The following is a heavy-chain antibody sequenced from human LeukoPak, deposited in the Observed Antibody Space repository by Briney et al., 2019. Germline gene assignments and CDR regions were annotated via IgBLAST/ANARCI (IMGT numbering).Heavy chain of an antibody. CDR2: INSSGGTT. CDR3: AREPSGTGYFDY. D-gene: IGHD3/OR15-3a*01. V-gene: IGHV1-46*01. Sequence: ASVKVSCKASGYTFTSYYLHWVRQAPGQGLEWVGVINSSGGTTNYAQKFQGRLTVTRDTSTSTVYMDLSSLRSEDTAVYYCAREPSGTGYFDYWGQGTLVTVSS. J-gene: IGHJ4*02. CDR1: GYTFTSYY.